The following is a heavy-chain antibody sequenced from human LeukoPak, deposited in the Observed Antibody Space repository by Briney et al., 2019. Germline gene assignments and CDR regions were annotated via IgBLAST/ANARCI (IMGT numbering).Heavy chain of an antibody. J-gene: IGHJ4*02. CDR2: INSDGSST. Sequence: PGGSLRLSCAASGFTFSSYWMHWVRQAPGKGLVWVSRINSDGSSTSYADSVKGRFTISRDNSKNTLYLQMDSLRAEDTAVYYCAKRPMVRGVIYYFDYWGQGTLVTVSS. CDR1: GFTFSSYW. V-gene: IGHV3-74*01. CDR3: AKRPMVRGVIYYFDY. D-gene: IGHD3-10*01.